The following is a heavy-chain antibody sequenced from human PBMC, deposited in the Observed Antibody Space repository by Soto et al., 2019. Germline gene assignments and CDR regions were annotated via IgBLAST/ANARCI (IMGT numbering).Heavy chain of an antibody. V-gene: IGHV3-23*01. Sequence: PGGSLRLSCVASGFTFSSYGMSWVRQAPGKGLEWVSSISGSGGSASYADSVKGRFTISRDNAKNSLYLQMNSLRPEDTAWYYCAKDIREYSSGWTYFDYWGHGTLVTVSS. CDR2: ISGSGGSA. CDR1: GFTFSSYG. J-gene: IGHJ4*01. CDR3: AKDIREYSSGWTYFDY. D-gene: IGHD6-19*01.